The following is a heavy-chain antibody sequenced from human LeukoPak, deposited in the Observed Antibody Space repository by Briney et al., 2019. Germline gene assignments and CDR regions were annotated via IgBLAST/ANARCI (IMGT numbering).Heavy chain of an antibody. J-gene: IGHJ4*02. CDR3: ARHQRVTIFGVVIQPLDY. CDR2: IYHSGST. D-gene: IGHD3-3*01. V-gene: IGHV4-30-2*01. Sequence: SQTLSLTCAVSGGSISSGGYSWSWIRQPPGKGLEWIGYIYHSGSTYYNPSLKSRVTISVDRSKNQFSLKLSSVTAADTAVYYCARHQRVTIFGVVIQPLDYWGQGTLVTVSS. CDR1: GGSISSGGYS.